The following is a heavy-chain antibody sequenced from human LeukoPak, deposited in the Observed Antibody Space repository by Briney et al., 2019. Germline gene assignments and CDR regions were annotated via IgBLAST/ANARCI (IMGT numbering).Heavy chain of an antibody. V-gene: IGHV1-18*01. Sequence: PSQNVSCKASGFTISSYGISWVRHAPGQVPEWIVWISAYNGNTNYAQKLQGIVTMTTDTSTSTAYMELMSLRSDDTSVYYCARDRYYYDSSGYTTFDYWGQGTLVTVSS. CDR1: GFTISSYG. D-gene: IGHD3-22*01. CDR3: ARDRYYYDSSGYTTFDY. CDR2: ISAYNGNT. J-gene: IGHJ4*02.